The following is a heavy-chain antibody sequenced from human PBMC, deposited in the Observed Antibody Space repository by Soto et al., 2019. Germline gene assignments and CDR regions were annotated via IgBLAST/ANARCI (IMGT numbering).Heavy chain of an antibody. CDR1: GLSLCPTRVG. V-gene: IGHV2-5*01. J-gene: IGHJ4*02. CDR2: LYWHDDK. Sequence: QITLKESGPTLVKTTQTLTLTCTFSGLSLCPTRVGVGWIRPRPGEALEWLALLYWHDDKLYSQSLKRRLTITKDTSKNQVVLTLTNMDPVDTATYYCANSKNSGMRYYLDVWGQGTLVTVSS. CDR3: ANSKNSGMRYYLDV. D-gene: IGHD1-7*01.